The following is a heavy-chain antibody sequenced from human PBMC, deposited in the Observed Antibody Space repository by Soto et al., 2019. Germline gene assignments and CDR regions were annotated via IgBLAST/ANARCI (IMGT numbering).Heavy chain of an antibody. CDR3: ATDYAIDP. V-gene: IGHV3-30-3*01. D-gene: IGHD4-17*01. J-gene: IGHJ5*02. CDR1: GFTFSSYA. Sequence: QVQLVESGGGVVQPGRSLRLSCAASGFTFSSYAMHWVRQAPGKGLEWVAVISYDGSNKYYADSVKGRFTISRDNSKNTLYLQMNSLRAEDTAVYYCATDYAIDPWGQGTLVTVSS. CDR2: ISYDGSNK.